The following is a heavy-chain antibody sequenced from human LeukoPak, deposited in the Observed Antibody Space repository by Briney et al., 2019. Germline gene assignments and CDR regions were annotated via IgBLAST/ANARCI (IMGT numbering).Heavy chain of an antibody. V-gene: IGHV4-39*01. J-gene: IGHJ4*02. Sequence: PSETLSLTCTVSGGSISSSSYYWGWIRQPPGKGLEWIGSIHYSGSTYHNPSLKSRVTISVDTSKNQFSLKLSSVTAADTGVFYCARHSYDSSGRHIYFHYWGQGTLVTVSS. CDR2: IHYSGST. D-gene: IGHD3-22*01. CDR1: GGSISSSSYY. CDR3: ARHSYDSSGRHIYFHY.